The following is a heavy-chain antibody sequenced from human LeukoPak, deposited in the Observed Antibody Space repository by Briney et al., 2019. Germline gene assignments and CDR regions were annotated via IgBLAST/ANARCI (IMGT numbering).Heavy chain of an antibody. CDR2: ISYDGSNK. J-gene: IGHJ5*02. Sequence: GRSLRLSCAASGFTFSSYAMHWVRQAPGKGLEWVAVISYDGSNKYYADSVKGRFTISRDNSKNTLYLQMNSLRAEDTAVYYCARDPATYYDFWSGYLSWFDPWGQGTLVTVSS. V-gene: IGHV3-30-3*01. CDR1: GFTFSSYA. CDR3: ARDPATYYDFWSGYLSWFDP. D-gene: IGHD3-3*01.